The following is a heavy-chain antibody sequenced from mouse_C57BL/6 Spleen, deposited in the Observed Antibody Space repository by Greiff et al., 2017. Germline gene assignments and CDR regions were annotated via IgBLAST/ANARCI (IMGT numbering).Heavy chain of an antibody. Sequence: VQLQQSGAELVRPGTSVKVSCKASGYAFTNYLIEWVKQRPGQGLEWIGVINPGSGGTNYNETFKGKATLTADKSSSTAYMQLSSLTSEDSAVYFCARRTTVGLDYWCQGTSVTVSS. J-gene: IGHJ4*01. CDR3: ARRTTVGLDY. CDR1: GYAFTNYL. D-gene: IGHD1-1*01. V-gene: IGHV1-54*01. CDR2: INPGSGGT.